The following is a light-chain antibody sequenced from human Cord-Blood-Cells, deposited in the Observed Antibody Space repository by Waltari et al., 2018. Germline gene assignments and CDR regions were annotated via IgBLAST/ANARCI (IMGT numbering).Light chain of an antibody. CDR1: SSDVGGYNY. CDR3: SSYTSSSTYV. Sequence: QSALTQPASVSGSPGQSITISCTGTSSDVGGYNYFSWYQQHHGKAPKLMIYDVSKRPSGVSNRFSGSKSGNTASLTISGLQAEDEADYYCSSYTSSSTYVFGTGTKVTVL. V-gene: IGLV2-14*01. CDR2: DVS. J-gene: IGLJ1*01.